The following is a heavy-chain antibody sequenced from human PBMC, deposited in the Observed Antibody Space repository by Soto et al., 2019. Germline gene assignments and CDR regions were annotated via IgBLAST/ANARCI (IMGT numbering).Heavy chain of an antibody. CDR1: GFTFSSYA. J-gene: IGHJ4*02. Sequence: GGSLRLSCAASGFTFSSYAMHWVRQAPGKGLEWVAVISYDGSNKYYADSVKGRFTISRDNSKNTLYLQMNSLRGEDTAVYYCARGTSSLTRFDYWGQGT. D-gene: IGHD2-2*01. CDR3: ARGTSSLTRFDY. CDR2: ISYDGSNK. V-gene: IGHV3-30-3*01.